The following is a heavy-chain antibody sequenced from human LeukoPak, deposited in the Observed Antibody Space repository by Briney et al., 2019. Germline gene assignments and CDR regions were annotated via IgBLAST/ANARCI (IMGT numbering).Heavy chain of an antibody. Sequence: GESLKISCKGSGYSFTSHWIGWVRQMPGKGLEWMGIIYPGDSDIRYSPSFQGQVTISADKSISTAYLQWSSLKASDTAMYYCASTYDSSGYYYSLDAFDIWGQGTMVTVSS. D-gene: IGHD3-22*01. CDR3: ASTYDSSGYYYSLDAFDI. CDR2: IYPGDSDI. CDR1: GYSFTSHW. V-gene: IGHV5-51*01. J-gene: IGHJ3*02.